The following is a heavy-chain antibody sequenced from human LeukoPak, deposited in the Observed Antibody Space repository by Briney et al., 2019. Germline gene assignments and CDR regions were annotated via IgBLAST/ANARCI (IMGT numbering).Heavy chain of an antibody. D-gene: IGHD1-26*01. J-gene: IGHJ4*02. CDR2: IIPISGTT. Sequence: SVKVSCKTSGGTFTSYAITWVRQAPGQGLEWMGKIIPISGTTNYAQKFQERVTITRDMSTSTAYMELSSLRSEDTAVYYCAAESGSYSHWGQGTLVTVSS. CDR1: GGTFTSYA. CDR3: AAESGSYSH. V-gene: IGHV1-69*05.